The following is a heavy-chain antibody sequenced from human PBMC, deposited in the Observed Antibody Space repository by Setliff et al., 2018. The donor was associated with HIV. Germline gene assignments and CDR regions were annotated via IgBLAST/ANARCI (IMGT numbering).Heavy chain of an antibody. J-gene: IGHJ4*02. CDR2: INLSRST. Sequence: TLSLTCAVYGASFSGYYWSWIRQPPGKGLEWIGEINLSRSTDYNPSLKSRVTISVDPSKNQILLRLSSVTAADTAVYYCARLSGGMVPNYWGQGTLVTVSS. CDR3: ARLSGGMVPNY. V-gene: IGHV4-34*01. CDR1: GASFSGYY. D-gene: IGHD3-10*01.